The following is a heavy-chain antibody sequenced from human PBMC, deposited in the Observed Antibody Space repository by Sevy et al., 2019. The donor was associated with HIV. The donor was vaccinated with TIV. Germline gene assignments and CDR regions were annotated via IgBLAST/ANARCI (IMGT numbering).Heavy chain of an antibody. CDR1: GFTFSSYG. D-gene: IGHD2-21*01. V-gene: IGHV3-30*18. CDR3: AKASSALSIWTNLDY. J-gene: IGHJ4*02. Sequence: GGSLRLSCAASGFTFSSYGMHWVRQAPGKGLEWVAVISYDGSNKYYADSMKGRFTISRDNSKNTLYLQMNSLRAEDTAVYYCAKASSALSIWTNLDYWGQGTLVTVSS. CDR2: ISYDGSNK.